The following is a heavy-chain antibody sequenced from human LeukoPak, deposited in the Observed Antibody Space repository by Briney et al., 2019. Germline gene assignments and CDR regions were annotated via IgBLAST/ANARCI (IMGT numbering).Heavy chain of an antibody. Sequence: GVSPRLSCSAPGFTFSNYAMHWVRQAPGKGLECISTISSTGGSTYYADSVKGRFTISRDNSKDTLYLQMSSLRAEDTAVYYCVRDTSYCSGGRCFATYSFDYWGQGTRVTVSS. D-gene: IGHD2-15*01. J-gene: IGHJ4*02. CDR1: GFTFSNYA. CDR3: VRDTSYCSGGRCFATYSFDY. V-gene: IGHV3-64D*09. CDR2: ISSTGGST.